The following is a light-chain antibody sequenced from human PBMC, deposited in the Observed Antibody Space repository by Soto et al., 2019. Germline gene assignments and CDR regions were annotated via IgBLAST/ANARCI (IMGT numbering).Light chain of an antibody. Sequence: DIQMTQAPSSVSASVGDRVTITCRASQGISTWLAWYQQKPGKAPNLLIYEASSLQRGVPSRFSGSGSGTDFTLTISSLQPEDFATYYCLQHNSYPITFGQGTRLEIK. CDR1: QGISTW. CDR3: LQHNSYPIT. V-gene: IGKV1-12*01. CDR2: EAS. J-gene: IGKJ5*01.